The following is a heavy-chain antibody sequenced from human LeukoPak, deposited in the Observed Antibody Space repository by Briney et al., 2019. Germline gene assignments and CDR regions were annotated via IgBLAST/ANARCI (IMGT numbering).Heavy chain of an antibody. Sequence: ASVKVSCKASGYTFTGYYMHWVRQAPGQGLEWMGWINPNSGGTNYAQKFQGRVTMTRDTSISTAYMELSRLRSDDTAVYYCARTIIAVAGNNWFDPCGQGTLVTVSS. CDR2: INPNSGGT. CDR3: ARTIIAVAGNNWFDP. CDR1: GYTFTGYY. J-gene: IGHJ5*02. D-gene: IGHD6-19*01. V-gene: IGHV1-2*02.